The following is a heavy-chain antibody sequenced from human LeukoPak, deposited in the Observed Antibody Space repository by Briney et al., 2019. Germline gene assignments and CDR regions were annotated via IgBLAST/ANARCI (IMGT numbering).Heavy chain of an antibody. CDR3: ARQPISGWFDP. J-gene: IGHJ5*02. Sequence: GASVKVSCKASGYTFTGYYMHWVRQAPGQRLEWMGWINPNSGGTNYAQKFQGRVTISVDTSKNQFSLKLSSVTAADTAVYYCARQPISGWFDPWGQGTLVTVSS. CDR2: INPNSGGT. V-gene: IGHV1-2*02. D-gene: IGHD3-10*01. CDR1: GYTFTGYY.